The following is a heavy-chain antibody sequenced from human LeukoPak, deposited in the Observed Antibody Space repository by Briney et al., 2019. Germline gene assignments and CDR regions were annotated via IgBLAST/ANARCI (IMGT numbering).Heavy chain of an antibody. CDR2: ISGSGGST. J-gene: IGHJ4*02. CDR1: GFTFSSYA. V-gene: IGHV3-23*01. CDR3: AKDDYGDYSFYY. D-gene: IGHD4-17*01. Sequence: QPGGSLRLSCAASGFTFSSYAMSWVRQAPGKGLEWASAISGSGGSTYYADSVKGRFTISRDNSKNTLYLQMNSLRAEDTAVYYCAKDDYGDYSFYYWGQGTLVTVSS.